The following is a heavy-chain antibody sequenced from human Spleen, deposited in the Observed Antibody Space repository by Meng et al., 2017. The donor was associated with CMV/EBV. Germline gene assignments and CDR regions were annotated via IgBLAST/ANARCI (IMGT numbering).Heavy chain of an antibody. J-gene: IGHJ4*02. V-gene: IGHV4-4*02. CDR1: SSL. Sequence: SSLWAWVRQLPGKGLEWIREIYHSCSTNYNPSLKRRVTRSVDMSKNQFSLKLGSVSAAETAVYYCARIERRQILKYCGSDCSTTDYWGQGTLVTVSS. CDR2: IYHSCST. D-gene: IGHD2-21*02. CDR3: ARIERRQILKYCGSDCSTTDY.